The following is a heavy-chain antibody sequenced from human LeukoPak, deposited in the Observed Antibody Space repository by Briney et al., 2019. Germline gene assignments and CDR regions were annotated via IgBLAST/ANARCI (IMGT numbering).Heavy chain of an antibody. J-gene: IGHJ4*02. V-gene: IGHV4-59*01. D-gene: IGHD6-19*01. CDR2: IYYSGST. CDR3: ASQEIAVAATFDY. Sequence: SETLSLTCTVSGGSISSYYWSWIRQPPGKGLEWIGYIYYSGSTNYNPSLKSRVTISVDTSKNQFSLKLSSVTAADTAVYYCASQEIAVAATFDYWGQGTLATVSS. CDR1: GGSISSYY.